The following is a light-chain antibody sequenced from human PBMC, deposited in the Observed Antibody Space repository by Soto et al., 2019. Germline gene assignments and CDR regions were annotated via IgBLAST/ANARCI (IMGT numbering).Light chain of an antibody. CDR3: SSYTSSSTPWV. J-gene: IGLJ3*02. CDR1: SSDVGGYNY. V-gene: IGLV2-14*01. Sequence: QSALTQPASVSGSPGQSITISCTGTSSDVGGYNYVSWYQQHPGKAPKLMIYDVINRPSGVSNRFSGSKSGNTASLTISGLQAEEEADYYCSSYTSSSTPWVFGGGTKVTVL. CDR2: DVI.